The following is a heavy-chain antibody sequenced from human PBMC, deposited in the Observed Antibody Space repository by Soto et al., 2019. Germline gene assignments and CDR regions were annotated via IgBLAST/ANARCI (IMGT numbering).Heavy chain of an antibody. D-gene: IGHD3-22*01. CDR1: GGSISSGGYY. V-gene: IGHV4-31*03. J-gene: IGHJ4*02. CDR2: IYYSGST. Sequence: PSETLSLTCTVSGGSISSGGYYWSWIRQHPGKGLEWIGYIYYSGSTYYNPSLKSRVTISVDTSKNQFSLKLSSVTAADTAVYYCARGFFYYDSSGSWGPFDYWGQGTLVTVSS. CDR3: ARGFFYYDSSGSWGPFDY.